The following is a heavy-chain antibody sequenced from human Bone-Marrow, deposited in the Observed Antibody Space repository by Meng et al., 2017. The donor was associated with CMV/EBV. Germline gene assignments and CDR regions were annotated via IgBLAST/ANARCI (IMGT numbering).Heavy chain of an antibody. V-gene: IGHV4-59*01. D-gene: IGHD1-26*01. Sequence: GSLRLSYTVSGGSISSYYWSWIRQPPGKGLEWIGYIYYSGSTNYNPSLKSRVTISVDTSKNQFSLKLSSVTAADTAVYYCARDAGASPFDYWGQGTLVTVS. CDR3: ARDAGASPFDY. CDR1: GGSISSYY. CDR2: IYYSGST. J-gene: IGHJ4*02.